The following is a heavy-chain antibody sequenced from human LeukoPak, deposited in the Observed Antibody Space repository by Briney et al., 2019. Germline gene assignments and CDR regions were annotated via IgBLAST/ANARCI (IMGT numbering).Heavy chain of an antibody. CDR1: GYTFTSYG. CDR2: ISAYNGNT. J-gene: IGHJ4*02. V-gene: IGHV1-18*01. CDR3: ARSPLYSNTGYYFDY. D-gene: IGHD6-13*01. Sequence: ASVNVSCKASGYTFTSYGISWVRQAPGQGLEWMGWISAYNGNTNYAQKLQGRVTMTTDTSTSTAYMELRSLRSDDTAVYYCARSPLYSNTGYYFDYWGQGTLVTVSS.